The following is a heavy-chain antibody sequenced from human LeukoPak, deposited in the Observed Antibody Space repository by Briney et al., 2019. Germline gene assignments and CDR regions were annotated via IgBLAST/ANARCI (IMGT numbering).Heavy chain of an antibody. Sequence: SVTVSCTASGGTFSIYAISWVRQAPGQGLEWMGGIIPIFGTANYAQKFQGRVTITADESTSTAYMELSSLRSEDTAVYYCARGKDDFWSGFYYGMDVWGQGTTVTVSS. V-gene: IGHV1-69*13. CDR1: GGTFSIYA. J-gene: IGHJ6*02. D-gene: IGHD3-3*01. CDR3: ARGKDDFWSGFYYGMDV. CDR2: IIPIFGTA.